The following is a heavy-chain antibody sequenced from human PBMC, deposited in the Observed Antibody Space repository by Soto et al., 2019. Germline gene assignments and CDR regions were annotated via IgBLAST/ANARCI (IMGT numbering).Heavy chain of an antibody. D-gene: IGHD2-2*02. CDR3: ARASIPAAIPVFYYYGMDV. CDR2: IIPIFGTA. CDR1: GGTFSSYA. Sequence: SVKVSCKASGGTFSSYAISWVRQAPGQGLEWMGGIIPIFGTANYAQKFQGRVTITADESTSTAYMELSSLRSEDTAVYYYARASIPAAIPVFYYYGMDVWGQGTTVTVSS. V-gene: IGHV1-69*13. J-gene: IGHJ6*02.